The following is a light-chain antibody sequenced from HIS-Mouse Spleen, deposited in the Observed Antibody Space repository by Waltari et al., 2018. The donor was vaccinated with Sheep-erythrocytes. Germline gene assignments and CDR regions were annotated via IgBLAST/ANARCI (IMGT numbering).Light chain of an antibody. CDR1: SSNIGAGYD. Sequence: QSVLTQPPSVSGAPGQRVTISCTGSSSNIGAGYDVHWYQQLPGTAPKLLTYGNSNRPSGVPDRFSGSKSGPSASLAITGLQAEDEADYYCQSYDSSLSGSEVFGGGTKLTVL. J-gene: IGLJ3*02. CDR2: GNS. V-gene: IGLV1-40*01. CDR3: QSYDSSLSGSEV.